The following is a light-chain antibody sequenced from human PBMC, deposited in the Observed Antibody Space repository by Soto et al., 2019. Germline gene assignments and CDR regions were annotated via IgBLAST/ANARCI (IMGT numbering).Light chain of an antibody. CDR1: QDISNY. Sequence: DIQMTQSPSSLSASVGDRVTITCQASQDISNYLNWYQQKPGKAPKLLIYDASNFETGVTSRFRGSGSGTDFTFTISRLQPEDIATYYCQQYDNLVTFGQGTRLEIK. V-gene: IGKV1-33*01. CDR3: QQYDNLVT. J-gene: IGKJ5*01. CDR2: DAS.